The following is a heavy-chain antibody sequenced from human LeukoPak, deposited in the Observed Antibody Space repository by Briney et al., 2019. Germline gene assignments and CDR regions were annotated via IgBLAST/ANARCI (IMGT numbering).Heavy chain of an antibody. CDR2: ISGSGGNT. CDR1: GFTSFNYA. D-gene: IGHD2-15*01. V-gene: IGHV3-23*01. CDR3: AKDLSYCSGGTCYTSRYYGMDV. Sequence: RGSLRLSCAASGFTSFNYAMSWVRQSPGKGLEWVSIISGSGGNTNYADSVKGRFTISRDNSNNTLYLQMNSLRAEDTAVYYCAKDLSYCSGGTCYTSRYYGMDVWGQGTTVTVSS. J-gene: IGHJ6*02.